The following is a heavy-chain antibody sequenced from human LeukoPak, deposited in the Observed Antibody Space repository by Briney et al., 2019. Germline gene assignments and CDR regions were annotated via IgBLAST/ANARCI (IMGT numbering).Heavy chain of an antibody. CDR2: INHSGST. D-gene: IGHD5-18*01. Sequence: SETLSLTCAVYGGSFSGYYWSWFRQPPGKGLEWIGEINHSGSTNYNPSLKSRVTISVDASKNQFSLKLSSVTAADTAVYYCATADTAMVGFDYWGQGTLVTVSS. V-gene: IGHV4-34*01. J-gene: IGHJ4*02. CDR1: GGSFSGYY. CDR3: ATADTAMVGFDY.